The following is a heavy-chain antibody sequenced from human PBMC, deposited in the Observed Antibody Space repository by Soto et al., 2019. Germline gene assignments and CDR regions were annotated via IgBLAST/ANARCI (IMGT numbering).Heavy chain of an antibody. CDR2: INQDGSDK. Sequence: GGSLRLSCAASGFMFSNYWMTWVRQAPGKGPEWVANINQDGSDKYYVDSLKGRFTISRDNAKLSLYLQMNSLSAEDTAVYYCARRGGREGGSPWGQGTRVTVSS. CDR3: ARRGGREGGSP. CDR1: GFMFSNYW. D-gene: IGHD1-26*01. J-gene: IGHJ5*02. V-gene: IGHV3-7*05.